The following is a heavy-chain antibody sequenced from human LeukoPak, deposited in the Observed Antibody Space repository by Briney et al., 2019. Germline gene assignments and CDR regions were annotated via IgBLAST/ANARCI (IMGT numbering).Heavy chain of an antibody. J-gene: IGHJ4*02. D-gene: IGHD3-10*01. CDR1: GGSFSGYY. CDR3: ATFRPGGPGYFDY. CDR2: INHSGST. V-gene: IGHV4-34*01. Sequence: SETLSLTCAVYGGSFSGYYWSWIRQPPGKGLEWIGEINHSGSTNYNPSLKSRVTISVDTSKNQFSLKLSSVTAADTAVYYCATFRPGGPGYFDYWGQGTLVTVSS.